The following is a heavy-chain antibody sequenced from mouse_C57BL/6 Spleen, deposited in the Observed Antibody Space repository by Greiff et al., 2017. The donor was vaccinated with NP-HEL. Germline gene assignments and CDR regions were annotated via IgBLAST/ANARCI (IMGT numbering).Heavy chain of an antibody. CDR3: ARNYGSSHFDY. D-gene: IGHD1-1*01. J-gene: IGHJ2*01. Sequence: VQLVESGAELVRPGTSVKMSCKASGYTFTNYWIGWAKQRPGHGLEWIGDIYPGGGYTNYNEKFKGKATLTADKSSSTAYMQFSSLTSEDSAIYYCARNYGSSHFDYWGQGTTLTVSS. CDR2: IYPGGGYT. CDR1: GYTFTNYW. V-gene: IGHV1-63*01.